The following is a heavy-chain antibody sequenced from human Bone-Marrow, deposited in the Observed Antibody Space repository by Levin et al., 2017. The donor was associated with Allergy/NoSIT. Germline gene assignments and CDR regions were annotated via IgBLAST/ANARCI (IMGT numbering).Heavy chain of an antibody. J-gene: IGHJ4*02. V-gene: IGHV4-34*01. CDR3: ARGSYCSGGTCPRTFEF. CDR2: ISHGGSA. CDR1: GGPFSGYY. Sequence: SETLSLTCAVSGGPFSGYYWTWVRQPPGKGLEWIGDISHGGSANYCPSLKSRVTISVDTSNNQFSLELRSVTAADTAVYYCARGSYCSGGTCPRTFEFWGQGTLVTVSS. D-gene: IGHD2-15*01.